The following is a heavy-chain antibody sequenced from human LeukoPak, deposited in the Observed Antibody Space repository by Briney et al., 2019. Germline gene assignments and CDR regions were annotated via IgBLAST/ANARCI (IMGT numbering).Heavy chain of an antibody. Sequence: PGGSLRLSCAASGFTFRSYGMHWVRQAPGKGLEWVAVILYDGSKKYYADSVKGRFTISRDNSKSTLYLQMNSLRAEDTAVYYCAKDLRIYDYGGTLFDYWGQGTLVTVSS. V-gene: IGHV3-30*18. CDR3: AKDLRIYDYGGTLFDY. D-gene: IGHD4-23*01. CDR2: ILYDGSKK. CDR1: GFTFRSYG. J-gene: IGHJ4*02.